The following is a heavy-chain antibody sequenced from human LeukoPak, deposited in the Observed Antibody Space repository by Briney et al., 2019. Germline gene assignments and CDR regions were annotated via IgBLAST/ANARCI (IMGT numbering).Heavy chain of an antibody. CDR2: ISASGGST. V-gene: IGHV3-23*01. Sequence: GGSLGLSCAASGFTFSSYAISWVRQAPGKGLEWVSAISASGGSTYYADSVKGRFTISRDNSKNTLYLQMNSLRAEDTAVYYCAKRTGAFDIWGQGTMVTVSS. CDR3: AKRTGAFDI. J-gene: IGHJ3*02. CDR1: GFTFSSYA.